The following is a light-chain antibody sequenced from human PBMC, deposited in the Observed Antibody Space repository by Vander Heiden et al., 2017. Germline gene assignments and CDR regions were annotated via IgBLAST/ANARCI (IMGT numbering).Light chain of an antibody. V-gene: IGLV2-23*02. CDR2: EVT. Sequence: QSALPQPASVSGSPGQSITISCTGTNSDVGSYNLVSWYQQHPGKAPKLMIYEVTKRPSGVSNRFSGSKSGNTASLTISGLQAEDESDYYCCSYGGSSTFVVFGGGTKLTVL. CDR3: CSYGGSSTFVV. CDR1: NSDVGSYNL. J-gene: IGLJ2*01.